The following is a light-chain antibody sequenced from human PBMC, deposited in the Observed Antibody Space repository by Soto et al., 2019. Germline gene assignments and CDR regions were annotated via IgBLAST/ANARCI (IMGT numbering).Light chain of an antibody. CDR1: QSVTNNY. J-gene: IGKJ1*01. CDR2: DAS. Sequence: EIVLTQSPGTLSLSPGEGGTLSCRASQSVTNNYLAWYQQKPGQAPRLLIYDASNRATGIPDRFSGSGSGTDFTLTISRLEPEDFAVYYCHQCAHSPLTFGQGTKVDFK. CDR3: HQCAHSPLT. V-gene: IGKV3-20*01.